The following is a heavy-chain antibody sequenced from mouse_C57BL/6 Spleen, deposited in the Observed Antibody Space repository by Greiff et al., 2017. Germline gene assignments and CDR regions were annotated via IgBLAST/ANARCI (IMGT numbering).Heavy chain of an antibody. CDR1: GYTFTDYY. CDR2: INPNNGGT. D-gene: IGHD1-1*01. CDR3: ARAYGKGWAMDY. Sequence: EVQLQQSGPELVKPGASVKISCKASGYTFTDYYMNWVKQSHGKSLEWIGDINPNNGGTSYNQKFKGKATLTVDKSSSTAYMELRSLTSEDSAVYYCARAYGKGWAMDYWGQGTSVTVSS. J-gene: IGHJ4*01. V-gene: IGHV1-26*01.